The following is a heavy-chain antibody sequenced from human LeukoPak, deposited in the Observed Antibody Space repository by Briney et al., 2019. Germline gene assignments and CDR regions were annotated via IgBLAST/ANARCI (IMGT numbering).Heavy chain of an antibody. CDR2: IYYSGST. CDR3: ATSVDIVARGTVFDY. V-gene: IGHV4-39*01. D-gene: IGHD5-12*01. CDR1: GGSISSSTYY. J-gene: IGHJ4*02. Sequence: SETLSLTCTVSGGSISSSTYYWGWIRQPPGKGLEWIGSIYYSGSTYYNPSLKSRVTISVGTSKNQFSLKLSSVTAADTAVYYCATSVDIVARGTVFDYWGQGTLVTVSS.